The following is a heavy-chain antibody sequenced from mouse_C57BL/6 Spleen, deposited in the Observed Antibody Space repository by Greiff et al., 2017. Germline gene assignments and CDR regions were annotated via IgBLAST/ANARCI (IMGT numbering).Heavy chain of an antibody. CDR3: AIWYLYAMYY. J-gene: IGHJ4*01. D-gene: IGHD2-1*01. V-gene: IGHV1-82*01. CDR2: IYPGDGDT. CDR1: GYAFSSSW. Sequence: QVQLQQSGPELVKPGASVKISCKASGYAFSSSWMNWVKQRPGKGLEWIGRIYPGDGDTNYNGKFKGKATRTADKSSSTAYMQLSSLTSEDSAVYFCAIWYLYAMYYWGQGTSVTVSS.